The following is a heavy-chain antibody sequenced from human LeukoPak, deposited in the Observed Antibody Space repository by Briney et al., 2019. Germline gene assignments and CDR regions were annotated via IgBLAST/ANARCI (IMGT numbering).Heavy chain of an antibody. CDR3: ARASSGPPGGD. D-gene: IGHD6-19*01. CDR1: GFTFSSYW. CDR2: INSDGSST. Sequence: LGGSLRLSCAASGFTFSSYWMHWVRQAPGKGLVWVSRINSDGSSTSYADSVKGRFTISRDNAKNTLYLQMNSLRAEDTAVYYCARASSGPPGGDWGQGTLVTVSS. V-gene: IGHV3-74*01. J-gene: IGHJ4*02.